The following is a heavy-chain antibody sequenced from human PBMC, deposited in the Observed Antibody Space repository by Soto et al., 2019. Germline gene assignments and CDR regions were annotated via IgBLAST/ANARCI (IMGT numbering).Heavy chain of an antibody. J-gene: IGHJ4*02. Sequence: EVQLLESGGGLVQPGGSLRLFCAASGFTFSSYAMSWVRQAPGKGLEWVSAISGSGGSTYYADSVKGRFTISRDNSKNTLYLQMNSLRAEDTAVYYCAGNGVGYCTNCVCYFANLGQGTLVTVSS. CDR3: AGNGVGYCTNCVCYFAN. V-gene: IGHV3-23*01. CDR2: ISGSGGST. D-gene: IGHD2-8*01. CDR1: GFTFSSYA.